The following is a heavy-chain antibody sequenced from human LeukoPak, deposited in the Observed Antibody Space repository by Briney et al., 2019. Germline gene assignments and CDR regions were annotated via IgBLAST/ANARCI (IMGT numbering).Heavy chain of an antibody. CDR1: GGSISSYY. Sequence: SETLSLTCTVSGGSISSYYWSWTRQPAEKGLEWIGRIYTSGSTNYNPSLKSRVNMSVDTSKNQFSLKLSSVTAADTAVYYCARDASGYCSSTSCHRGFDYWGQGTLVTVSS. CDR2: IYTSGST. V-gene: IGHV4-4*07. D-gene: IGHD2-2*01. J-gene: IGHJ4*02. CDR3: ARDASGYCSSTSCHRGFDY.